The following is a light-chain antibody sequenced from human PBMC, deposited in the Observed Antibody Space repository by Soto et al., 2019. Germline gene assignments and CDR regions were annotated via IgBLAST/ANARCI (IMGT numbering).Light chain of an antibody. CDR2: EVT. Sequence: QSALTQPASVSGSPGQSITISCTGTSSDVGGYNYVSWYQHHPGKAHKLMIYEVTNRPSGVSIRFSGSKSGTTASLTISGLQAEDEADYYCLSFTSSFTYIFGTGTKVTVL. J-gene: IGLJ1*01. CDR3: LSFTSSFTYI. V-gene: IGLV2-14*01. CDR1: SSDVGGYNY.